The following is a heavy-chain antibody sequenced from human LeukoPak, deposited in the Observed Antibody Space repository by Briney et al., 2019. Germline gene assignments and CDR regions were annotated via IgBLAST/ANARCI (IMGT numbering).Heavy chain of an antibody. CDR2: IYYSDNS. CDR1: GASISSSY. D-gene: IGHD3-10*01. J-gene: IGHJ5*02. CDR3: ARPSRIRGVLLIPA. Sequence: SETLSLTCAVSGASISSSYWIWIRQSPDKGLEWIGYIYYSDNSYYNPSFESRVSISVDTSKNQFSLKVTSVTAADTAVYYCARPSRIRGVLLIPAWGQETLVTASS. V-gene: IGHV4-59*13.